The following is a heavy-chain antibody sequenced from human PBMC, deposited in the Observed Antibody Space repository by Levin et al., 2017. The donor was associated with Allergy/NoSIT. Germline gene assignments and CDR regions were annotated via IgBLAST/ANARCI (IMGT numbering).Heavy chain of an antibody. CDR1: GFSLSTSGMR. D-gene: IGHD1-14*01. Sequence: SGPTLVKPTQTLTLTCTLSGFSLSTSGMRVSWIRQPPGKALEWLARIDWDDDKFYRTSLKTRLTISKDTSKNQVVLTMTNMDPVDTATYYCARGPGANYFDYWGQGTLVTVSS. CDR2: IDWDDDK. V-gene: IGHV2-70*04. CDR3: ARGPGANYFDY. J-gene: IGHJ4*02.